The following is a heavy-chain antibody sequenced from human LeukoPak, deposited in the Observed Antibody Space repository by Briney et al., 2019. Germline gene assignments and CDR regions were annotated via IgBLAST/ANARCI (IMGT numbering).Heavy chain of an antibody. CDR2: IIPIFGTA. CDR1: GGTFSSYA. Sequence: SVKVSCKASGGTFSSYAISWVRQAPGQGLEWMGGIIPIFGTANYAQKFQGRVTITADESTSTAYMELSSLRSEDTAVYYCARGTYYDFWSGYPFDYWGQGTLVTVSS. CDR3: ARGTYYDFWSGYPFDY. J-gene: IGHJ4*02. V-gene: IGHV1-69*13. D-gene: IGHD3-3*01.